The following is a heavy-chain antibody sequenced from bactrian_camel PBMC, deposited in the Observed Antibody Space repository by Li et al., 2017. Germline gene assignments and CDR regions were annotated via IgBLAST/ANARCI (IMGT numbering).Heavy chain of an antibody. CDR1: YTRRPNY. J-gene: IGHJ4*01. CDR2: IGSDGTT. V-gene: IGHV3S44*01. CDR3: AADLLLMRPLDPSEYQY. Sequence: VQLVESGGGSVQAGGSLRLSCTYTRRPNYVTWFRQGPGNGREGVASIGSDGTTTYYEPAKGRFTVSKDNSENTLHLQMNRLKPEDTAMYYCAADLLLMRPLDPSEYQYWGQGTQVTVS. D-gene: IGHD1*01.